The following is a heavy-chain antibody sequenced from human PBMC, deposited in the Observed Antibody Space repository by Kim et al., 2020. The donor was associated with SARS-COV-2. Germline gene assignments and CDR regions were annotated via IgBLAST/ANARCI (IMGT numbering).Heavy chain of an antibody. V-gene: IGHV2-70*01. CDR1: GFSVNTGGMS. J-gene: IGHJ6*02. CDR3: ARLIVGAYSYYAVDV. CDR2: IDWNDHK. Sequence: SGPTLVNPTQTLTLTCSFSGFSVNTGGMSVSWIRQPPGKALEWLALIDWNDHKYYTTSLKTRLSISKDTSKSQVVLTMTNMDPVDTATYYCARLIVGAYSYYAVDVWGQGTTGTVSS. D-gene: IGHD1-26*01.